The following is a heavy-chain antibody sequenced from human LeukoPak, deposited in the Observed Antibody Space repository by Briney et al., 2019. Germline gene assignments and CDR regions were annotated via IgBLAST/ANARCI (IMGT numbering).Heavy chain of an antibody. J-gene: IGHJ5*02. Sequence: GGSLRLSCAASGFTFSGYWMDWVRQAPGKGLEWVAPISPNSSGIHYADLVEGRFTISRDNAKNAVFLQMNSLRGEDMAVYYCARDAQELCFSCGQGALVTVSS. CDR2: ISPNSSGI. CDR1: GFTFSGYW. D-gene: IGHD3-16*01. V-gene: IGHV3-74*01. CDR3: ARDAQELCFS.